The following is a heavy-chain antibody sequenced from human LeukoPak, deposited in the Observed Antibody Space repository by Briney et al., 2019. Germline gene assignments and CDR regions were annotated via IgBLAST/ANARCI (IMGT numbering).Heavy chain of an antibody. CDR1: GFSLRTRGVG. V-gene: IGHV2-5*01. D-gene: IGHD3-10*01. CDR2: IYWNDDK. Sequence: SGPTLVNPTQTLTLTCTFSGFSLRTRGVGVGWIRQPPGKALEWLAPIYWNDDKRYSPSLKSRLTITKDTSKNQVVLTMTNMDPVDTATYYCAHNWGFGELFMPFDYWGQGTLVTVSS. CDR3: AHNWGFGELFMPFDY. J-gene: IGHJ4*02.